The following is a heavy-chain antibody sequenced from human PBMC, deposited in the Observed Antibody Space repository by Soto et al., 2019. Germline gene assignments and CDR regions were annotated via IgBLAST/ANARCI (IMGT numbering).Heavy chain of an antibody. CDR3: TTAGITMITQFFAAFDI. J-gene: IGHJ3*02. Sequence: PGGSLRLSCAASGFTFSNAWMSWVRQAPGKGLEWDGRIKSKTDGGTTDYAAPVKGRSTISRDDSKNTLYLQMNSLKTEDTAVYYCTTAGITMITQFFAAFDIWGQGTMVTVSS. D-gene: IGHD3-22*01. CDR1: GFTFSNAW. V-gene: IGHV3-15*01. CDR2: IKSKTDGGTT.